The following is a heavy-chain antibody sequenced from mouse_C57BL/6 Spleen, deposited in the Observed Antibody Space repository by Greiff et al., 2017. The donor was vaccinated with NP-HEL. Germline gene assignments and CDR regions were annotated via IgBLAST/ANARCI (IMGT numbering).Heavy chain of an antibody. D-gene: IGHD1-1*01. J-gene: IGHJ2*01. CDR2: INPNNGGT. CDR1: GYTFTDYN. V-gene: IGHV1-18*01. Sequence: EVQLQQSGPELVKPGASVKIPCKASGYTFTDYNMDWVKQSHGKSLEWIGDINPNNGGTIYNQKFKGKATLTVDKSSSTAYMELRSLTSEDTAVYYCARREVYYYGSSLYYFDYWGQGTTLTVSS. CDR3: ARREVYYYGSSLYYFDY.